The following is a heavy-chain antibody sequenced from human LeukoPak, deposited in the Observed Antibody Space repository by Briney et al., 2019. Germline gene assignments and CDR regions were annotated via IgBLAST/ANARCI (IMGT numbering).Heavy chain of an antibody. D-gene: IGHD6-13*01. J-gene: IGHJ5*02. V-gene: IGHV4-34*01. Sequence: PSETLSLTCAVYGGSFSGYYWSWIRQPPGKGLEWIGEINHSGSTNYNPSLKSRVTISVDTSKNQFSLKLSSVTAADTAVYYCARRRQQLAKYNWFDPWGQGTLVTVSS. CDR3: ARRRQQLAKYNWFDP. CDR1: GGSFSGYY. CDR2: INHSGST.